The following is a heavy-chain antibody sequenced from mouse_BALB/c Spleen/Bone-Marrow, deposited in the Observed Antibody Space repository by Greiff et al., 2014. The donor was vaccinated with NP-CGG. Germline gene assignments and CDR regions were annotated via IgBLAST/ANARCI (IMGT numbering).Heavy chain of an antibody. CDR1: GYTFSSYW. J-gene: IGHJ2*01. V-gene: IGHV1-9*01. CDR2: ILPESGST. CDR3: ARTPGVLYFFDY. Sequence: VQLQESGAELMKPGAPVKISCKSSGYTFSSYWIEWVKQRPGHGLEWIGEILPESGSTNYNEKFRGKATFTADTSSNTAYMQLSSLTSEDSAVYYCARTPGVLYFFDYWGQGTTLTVSS.